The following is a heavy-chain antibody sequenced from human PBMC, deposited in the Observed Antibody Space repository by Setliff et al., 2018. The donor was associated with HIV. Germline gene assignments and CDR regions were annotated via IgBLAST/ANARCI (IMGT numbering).Heavy chain of an antibody. Sequence: NPGGSLRLSCAASGFTLSHYSMNWVRQSPGKGLEWISHISTTDKIYYAESVKGRFTISRDNARNSGFLQMNSLRVEDTAVYYCARALRGSGEDSWGQGTLVTVSS. V-gene: IGHV3-21*05. D-gene: IGHD3-10*01. CDR3: ARALRGSGEDS. J-gene: IGHJ5*01. CDR2: ISTTDKI. CDR1: GFTLSHYS.